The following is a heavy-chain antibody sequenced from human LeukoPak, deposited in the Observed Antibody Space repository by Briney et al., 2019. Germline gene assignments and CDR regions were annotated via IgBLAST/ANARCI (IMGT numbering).Heavy chain of an antibody. CDR3: ARDQQSPVTRAVDY. CDR1: GFTFSSYS. J-gene: IGHJ4*02. V-gene: IGHV3-21*01. D-gene: IGHD4-17*01. CDR2: ISSSSSYI. Sequence: GGSLRLSCAASGFTFSSYSMNWVRQAPGKGLEWVSSISSSSSYIYYADSVKGRFTISRDNAKNSLYLQMNSLRAEDTAVYYCARDQQSPVTRAVDYWGQGTLVTVSS.